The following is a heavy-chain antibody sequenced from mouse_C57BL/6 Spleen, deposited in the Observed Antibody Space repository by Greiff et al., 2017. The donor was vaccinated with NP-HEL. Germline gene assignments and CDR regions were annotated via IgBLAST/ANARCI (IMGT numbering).Heavy chain of an antibody. D-gene: IGHD1-1*01. V-gene: IGHV1-75*01. CDR3: ARSPYYGSSYAMDY. Sequence: VQLQESGPELVKPGASVKISCKASGYTFTDYYINWVKQRPGQGLEWIGWIFPGSGSTYYNEKFKGKATLTVDKSSSTAYMLLSSLTSEDSAVYFCARSPYYGSSYAMDYWGQGTSVTVSS. J-gene: IGHJ4*01. CDR2: IFPGSGST. CDR1: GYTFTDYY.